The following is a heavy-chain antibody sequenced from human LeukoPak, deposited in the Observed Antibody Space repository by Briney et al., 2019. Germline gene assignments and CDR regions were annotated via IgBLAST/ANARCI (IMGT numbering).Heavy chain of an antibody. D-gene: IGHD6-25*01. CDR1: GGSISSDY. J-gene: IGHJ4*02. Sequence: KPSETLSLTCTVSGGSISSDYWSWIRQPPGKGLEWIGWIYASGITNYNPSLKSRVTISVDTSKNQFSLKLTSVTAADTAVYYCARLGRGCPFDYWGQGTLVTVSS. CDR2: IYASGIT. CDR3: ARLGRGCPFDY. V-gene: IGHV4-4*09.